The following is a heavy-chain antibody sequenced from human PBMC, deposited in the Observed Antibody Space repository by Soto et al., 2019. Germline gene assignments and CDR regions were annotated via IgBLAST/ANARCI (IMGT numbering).Heavy chain of an antibody. CDR3: ARQRSVVVTPWWWNP. CDR1: AGSICSYY. J-gene: IGHJ5*02. V-gene: IGHV4-59*08. D-gene: IGHD2-21*01. CDR2: IYHSGSS. Sequence: ETLSLTCTRSAGSICSYYPSWIRQSPGKGLEWIGYIYHSGSSNYNPSLKSRVTILLDTSKNQLSLKLSSVTAADTAVEYWARQRSVVVTPWWWNPWCQGTLVTVSS.